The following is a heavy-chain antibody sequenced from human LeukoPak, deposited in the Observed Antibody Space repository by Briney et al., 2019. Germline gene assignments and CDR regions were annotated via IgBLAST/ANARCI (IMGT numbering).Heavy chain of an antibody. CDR3: ASQLGGTTFH. D-gene: IGHD1/OR15-1a*01. Sequence: SETLSLTCTVSGGSIRSSSYYWGWIRQPPGKGLEWIGYIYYSGSTYYNPSLKSRVTISVDTSKNQFSLRLNSVTAAETAVYYCASQLGGTTFHWGQGTLVTVSS. CDR1: GGSIRSSSYY. V-gene: IGHV4-39*07. CDR2: IYYSGST. J-gene: IGHJ4*02.